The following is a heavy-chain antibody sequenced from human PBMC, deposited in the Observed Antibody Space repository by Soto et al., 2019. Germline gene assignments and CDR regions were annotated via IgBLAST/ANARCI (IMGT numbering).Heavy chain of an antibody. Sequence: EVHLVETGGGVVTPGGSLTLSCAGSGFTFANAWMNWVRQAPGKGLEWVGRIRSSRDGGTTDYAAPVKGRFTFSRDDSKNTPFLHTNSLKTEDAAVYYCSTSSFGVVTAHWGQGTLVTVS. D-gene: IGHD3-3*01. V-gene: IGHV3-15*07. CDR2: IRSSRDGGTT. J-gene: IGHJ4*02. CDR1: GFTFANAW. CDR3: STSSFGVVTAH.